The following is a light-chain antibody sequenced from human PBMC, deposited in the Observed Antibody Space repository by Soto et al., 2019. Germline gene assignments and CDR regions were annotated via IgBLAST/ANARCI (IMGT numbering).Light chain of an antibody. CDR1: QSVSSSY. J-gene: IGKJ4*01. V-gene: IGKV3-20*01. CDR2: GAS. CDR3: QQYGSSPT. Sequence: EIGLTQSPGTLSLSPGERATLSCRASQSVSSSYLAWYQQKPGQAPRLLIDGASSRATGIPDRFSGSGSGTDFTLTISRLEPEDFAVYYCQQYGSSPTFGGGTKVEIK.